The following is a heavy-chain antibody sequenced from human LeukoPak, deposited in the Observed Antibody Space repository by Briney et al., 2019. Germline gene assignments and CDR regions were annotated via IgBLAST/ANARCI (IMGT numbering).Heavy chain of an antibody. J-gene: IGHJ4*02. CDR3: ARGLGYGDYVPPGY. V-gene: IGHV4-34*01. Sequence: KPSETLSLTCAVYVGSFSGYYWSWIRQPPGKGLEWIGEINHSGSTNYNPSLKSRVTISVDTSKNQFSLKLSSVTAADTAVYYCARGLGYGDYVPPGYRGQGTLVTVSS. CDR2: INHSGST. CDR1: VGSFSGYY. D-gene: IGHD4-17*01.